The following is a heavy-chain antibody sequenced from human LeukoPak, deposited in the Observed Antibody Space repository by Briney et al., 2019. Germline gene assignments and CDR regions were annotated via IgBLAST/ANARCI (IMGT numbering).Heavy chain of an antibody. J-gene: IGHJ5*02. CDR1: GYTFTDYY. Sequence: GASVTVSCKASGYTFTDYYIHWVRQAPGQGLEWMGWINPNSGGTNFAQKFQGRVTMTRDTSINTAYMEMSRLTFDDTAVYYRASEVTTVTTRFDPWGQGTLVAVSS. D-gene: IGHD4-17*01. CDR3: ASEVTTVTTRFDP. CDR2: INPNSGGT. V-gene: IGHV1-2*02.